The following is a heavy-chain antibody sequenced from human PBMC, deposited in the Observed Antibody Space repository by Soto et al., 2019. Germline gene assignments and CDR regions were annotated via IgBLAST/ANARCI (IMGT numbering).Heavy chain of an antibody. CDR2: IYYSGST. CDR3: ARVGAPLSWFDP. Sequence: SETLSLTCTVSGGSVSSGSYYWRWIRQPPGKGLEWIGYIYYSGSTNYNPSLKSRVTISVDTSKNQFSLKLSSVTAADTAVYYCARVGAPLSWFDPWGQGTLVTVSS. D-gene: IGHD1-26*01. V-gene: IGHV4-61*01. J-gene: IGHJ5*02. CDR1: GGSVSSGSYY.